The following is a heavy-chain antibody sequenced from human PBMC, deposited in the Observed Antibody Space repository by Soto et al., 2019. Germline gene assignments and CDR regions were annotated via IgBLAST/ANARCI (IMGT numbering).Heavy chain of an antibody. V-gene: IGHV3-7*01. CDR1: GFTFSSYW. D-gene: IGHD3-22*01. Sequence: EVQLVESGGGLVQPGGSLRLSCAASGFTFSSYWMSWVRQAPGKGLEWVANIKQDGSEKYYVDSVKGRFTISRDNAKNSLYLQMNSLRAEDTAVYYCARDRALRGIPYYDSSGYYYVDYWGQGTLVTVSS. CDR3: ARDRALRGIPYYDSSGYYYVDY. J-gene: IGHJ4*02. CDR2: IKQDGSEK.